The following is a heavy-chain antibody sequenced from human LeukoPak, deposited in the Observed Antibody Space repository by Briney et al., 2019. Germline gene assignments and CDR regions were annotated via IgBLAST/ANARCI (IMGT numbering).Heavy chain of an antibody. CDR2: IYSGGST. D-gene: IGHD2-2*01. V-gene: IGHV3-66*02. Sequence: GGSLRLSCAASGFTVSSTYMTWVRQAPRKGLEWVSVIYSGGSTYSADSVKGRFTISRDNSKNTLYLEMNSLRAEDTAVYYCARGISSCSCCHFDHWGQRTLVTVSS. CDR3: ARGISSCSCCHFDH. J-gene: IGHJ4*02. CDR1: GFTVSSTY.